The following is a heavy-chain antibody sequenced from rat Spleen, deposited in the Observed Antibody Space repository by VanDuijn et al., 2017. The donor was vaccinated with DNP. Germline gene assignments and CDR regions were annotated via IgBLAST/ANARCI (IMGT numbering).Heavy chain of an antibody. D-gene: IGHD4-3*01. J-gene: IGHJ2*01. CDR2: ITSGSGGST. CDR3: ARDSGFGVGYYFDY. Sequence: EVQLVESGGDLVQPGRSLKLSCVASGFTFNNYLMTWIRQVPGKGLEWIASITSGSGGSTYYPESVKGRFTITRDNAKKTLYLQMNSLRSEDTATYYCARDSGFGVGYYFDYWGQGVMVTVSS. CDR1: GFTFNNYL. V-gene: IGHV5-31*01.